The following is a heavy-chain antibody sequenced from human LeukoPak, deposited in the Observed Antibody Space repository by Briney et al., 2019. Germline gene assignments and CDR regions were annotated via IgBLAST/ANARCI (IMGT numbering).Heavy chain of an antibody. Sequence: GGSLRLSCAASGFTFNTYEMSWVRQTPGKGLDWVAYISSSGRTTYYADSVKGRFTISRDDAKNSLYLQMSSLKVEDTAIYYCAREGGSFFFEYWVQGTLVTVSS. CDR1: GFTFNTYE. D-gene: IGHD2-15*01. J-gene: IGHJ4*02. V-gene: IGHV3-48*03. CDR2: ISSSGRTT. CDR3: AREGGSFFFEY.